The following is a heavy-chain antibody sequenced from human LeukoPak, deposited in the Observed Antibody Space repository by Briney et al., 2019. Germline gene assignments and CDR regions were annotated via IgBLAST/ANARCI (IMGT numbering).Heavy chain of an antibody. Sequence: ASVKVSCKASGYTFTSYGISWMRQAPGQGLEWMGWISAYNGNTNYAQKLQGRVTMTTDTSTSTAYMELRSLRSDDTAVYYCARGRYCSSTSCYGEAESTFDYWGQGTLVTVSS. CDR3: ARGRYCSSTSCYGEAESTFDY. J-gene: IGHJ4*02. CDR2: ISAYNGNT. D-gene: IGHD2-2*01. V-gene: IGHV1-18*01. CDR1: GYTFTSYG.